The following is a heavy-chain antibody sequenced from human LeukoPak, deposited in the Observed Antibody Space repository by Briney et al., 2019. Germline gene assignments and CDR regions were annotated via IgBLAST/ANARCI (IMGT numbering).Heavy chain of an antibody. V-gene: IGHV1-46*01. Sequence: ASVKVSCKASGYTFTGYYTHWVRQTPGQGLECMGIINPSGGSTSYAQKFQGRVTMTRDMSTSTVYMELSSLRSEATAVYYCARVLGRAMVKNWYFDLWGRGTLVTVSS. J-gene: IGHJ2*01. CDR1: GYTFTGYY. CDR3: ARVLGRAMVKNWYFDL. D-gene: IGHD5-18*01. CDR2: INPSGGST.